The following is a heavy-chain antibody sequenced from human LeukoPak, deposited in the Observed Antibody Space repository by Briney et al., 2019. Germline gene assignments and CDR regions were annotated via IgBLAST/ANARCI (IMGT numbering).Heavy chain of an antibody. Sequence: SETLSLTCTVSGGSISSYYWSWIRQPPGKGLEWIGYIYYSGSTNYNPSLKSRVTISVDTSKNQFSLKLSSVTAADTAVYYCARDSSDEYYFDYWGQGTLVTVSS. CDR2: IYYSGST. D-gene: IGHD2-21*02. V-gene: IGHV4-59*01. CDR1: GGSISSYY. J-gene: IGHJ4*02. CDR3: ARDSSDEYYFDY.